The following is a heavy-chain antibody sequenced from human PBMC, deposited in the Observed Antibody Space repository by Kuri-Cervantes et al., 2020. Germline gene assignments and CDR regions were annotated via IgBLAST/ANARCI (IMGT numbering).Heavy chain of an antibody. J-gene: IGHJ5*02. CDR2: ITSGGTI. CDR3: ARDHAAAGRLNWFDP. CDR1: GFTFSDYY. V-gene: IGHV3-69-1*01. D-gene: IGHD6-13*01. Sequence: GGSLRLSCAASGFTFSDYYMSWIRQAPGKGLEWVSDITSGGTIYYADSVTGRFTISRDNAKNSLYLQMNSLRAEDTAVYYCARDHAAAGRLNWFDPWGQGTLVTVSS.